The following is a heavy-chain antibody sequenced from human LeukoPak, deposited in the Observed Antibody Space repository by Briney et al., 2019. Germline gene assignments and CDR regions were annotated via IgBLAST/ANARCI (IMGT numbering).Heavy chain of an antibody. V-gene: IGHV5-51*01. J-gene: IGHJ4*02. CDR3: ARGSSSWYRIYYLDY. CDR1: GYSFTSYW. CDR2: IYPGDSDT. Sequence: GESLKISCKGSGYSFTSYWIGWVRQMPGKGLEWMGIIYPGDSDTRYSPSFQGQVTISADKSISTAYLQWSSLKASDTAMYYCARGSSSWYRIYYLDYWGQGTLVTVSS. D-gene: IGHD6-13*01.